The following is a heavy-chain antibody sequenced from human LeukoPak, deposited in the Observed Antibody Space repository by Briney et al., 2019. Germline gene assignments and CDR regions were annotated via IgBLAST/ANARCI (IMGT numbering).Heavy chain of an antibody. CDR2: ISAYNGNT. Sequence: ASVKVSCKATGYTFTSYGISWVRQAPGQGLEWMGWISAYNGNTNYTQKLQGRVTMTTDTSTSTAYMELRSLRSDDTAVYYCARDWTTVTTRDWYFDLRGRGTLVTVSS. D-gene: IGHD4-17*01. CDR1: GYTFTSYG. V-gene: IGHV1-18*01. J-gene: IGHJ2*01. CDR3: ARDWTTVTTRDWYFDL.